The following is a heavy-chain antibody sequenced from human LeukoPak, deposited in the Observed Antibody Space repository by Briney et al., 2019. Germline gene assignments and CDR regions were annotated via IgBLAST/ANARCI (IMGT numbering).Heavy chain of an antibody. D-gene: IGHD1-26*01. CDR1: GGSISSGTNY. CDR2: IHTSGST. CDR3: ARDQWGGTYIHDAFDI. V-gene: IGHV4-61*02. Sequence: SETLSLTCTVSGGSISSGTNYWSWIRQPAGKGLEWIGRIHTSGSTNHNPSLRSRVTISVDTSKNQFSLKLSSVTAADTAVYYCARDQWGGTYIHDAFDIWGQGTMVTVSS. J-gene: IGHJ3*02.